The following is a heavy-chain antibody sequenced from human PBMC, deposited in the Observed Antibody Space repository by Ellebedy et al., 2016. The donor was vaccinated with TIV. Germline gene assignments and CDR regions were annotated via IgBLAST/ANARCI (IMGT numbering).Heavy chain of an antibody. D-gene: IGHD3-10*01. CDR1: GFIFSNCS. CDR2: ISGSSKTI. CDR3: AREEDAITMVWGVTAYFDY. J-gene: IGHJ4*02. Sequence: GGSLRLSCTGSGFIFSNCSMNWVRQAPGKGLEWVSYISGSSKTIYYADSVKGRFTISRDNTKNSLYLQMNSLRAEDTAVYYCAREEDAITMVWGVTAYFDYWGQGTLVTVSS. V-gene: IGHV3-48*04.